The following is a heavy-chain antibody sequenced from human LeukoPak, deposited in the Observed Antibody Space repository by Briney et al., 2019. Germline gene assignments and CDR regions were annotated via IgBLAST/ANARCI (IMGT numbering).Heavy chain of an antibody. CDR3: ARAPYGGNSDY. D-gene: IGHD4-23*01. J-gene: IGHJ4*02. CDR2: IYSGGST. CDR1: GFTVSSNY. Sequence: GGSLRLSRAASGFTVSSNYMSWIRQAPGKGLEWVSVIYSGGSTYYADSVKGRFTISRDNAKNSLYLQMNSLRAEDTAVYYCARAPYGGNSDYWGQGTLVTVSS. V-gene: IGHV3-53*01.